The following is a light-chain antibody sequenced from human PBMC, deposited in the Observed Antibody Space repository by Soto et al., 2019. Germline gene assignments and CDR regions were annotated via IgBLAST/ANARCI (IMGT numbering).Light chain of an antibody. CDR1: QSVTSNF. CDR3: QQYGSSLPYT. CDR2: AAS. J-gene: IGKJ2*01. V-gene: IGKV3-20*01. Sequence: EIVLTQSPGTLSLSPGERATLSCRASQSVTSNFLAWYQQKPGQAPRLLIYAASNRATGIPDRVSGSGSGTDFTLTISRLLNEDFAGYYCQQYGSSLPYTFGQGTKLEIK.